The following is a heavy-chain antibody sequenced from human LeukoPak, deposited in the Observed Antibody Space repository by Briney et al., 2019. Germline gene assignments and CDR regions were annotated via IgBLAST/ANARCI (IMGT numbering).Heavy chain of an antibody. J-gene: IGHJ6*02. D-gene: IGHD3-10*01. CDR3: ARGREITMVRGIHDLRDNDYYYYGMDV. Sequence: PSQTLSLTCAISGDSVSSNSAAWNWIRQSPSRGLEWLGRTYYRSKWYNDYAVSVKSRITINPDTSKNQFSLQLNSVTPEDTAVYYCARGREITMVRGIHDLRDNDYYYYGMDVWGQGTTVTVSS. V-gene: IGHV6-1*01. CDR1: GDSVSSNSAA. CDR2: TYYRSKWYN.